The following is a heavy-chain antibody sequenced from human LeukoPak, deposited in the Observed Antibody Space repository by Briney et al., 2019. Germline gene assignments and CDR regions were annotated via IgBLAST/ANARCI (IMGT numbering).Heavy chain of an antibody. J-gene: IGHJ4*02. CDR2: ITGNGVGT. V-gene: IGHV3-23*01. CDR3: AKDLRVGSIDY. CDR1: GFPFSSYA. Sequence: GGSLRLSCAASGFPFSSYAMSWVRQAPGKGLEWVSSITGNGVGTYYADSVKGRFTISRDNSKDTLYLQMNGLRAEDTAVYYCAKDLRVGSIDYWGQGTLVTVSS. D-gene: IGHD5-24*01.